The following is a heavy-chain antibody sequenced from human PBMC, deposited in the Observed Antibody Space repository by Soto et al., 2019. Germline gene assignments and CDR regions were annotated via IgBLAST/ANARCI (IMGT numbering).Heavy chain of an antibody. CDR1: GGSISSYH. D-gene: IGHD1-7*01. V-gene: IGHV4-4*07. Sequence: KSSETLSLTCTVSGGSISSYHWSWIRQSAGKGLEWIGRIYTSGNTHYNPSLKSRVTVSIDTSKNQFFLTVNSVTAADSAVYYCARGSGDNWDYEAYWGQGTPVTVSS. CDR3: ARGSGDNWDYEAY. J-gene: IGHJ4*02. CDR2: IYTSGNT.